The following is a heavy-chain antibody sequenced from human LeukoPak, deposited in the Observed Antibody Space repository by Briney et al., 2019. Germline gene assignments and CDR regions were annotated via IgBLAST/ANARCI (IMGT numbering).Heavy chain of an antibody. D-gene: IGHD6-19*01. CDR2: INWNGGST. J-gene: IGHJ1*01. CDR1: GFTFDDYG. Sequence: RSGGSLRLSCAASGFTFDDYGMSWVRQAPGKGLEWVSGINWNGGSTGYADSVKGRFTISRDNSKNTLYLQMNSLRAEDTAVYYCAKDHSSGWFLHAEYFQHWGQGTLVTVSS. CDR3: AKDHSSGWFLHAEYFQH. V-gene: IGHV3-20*04.